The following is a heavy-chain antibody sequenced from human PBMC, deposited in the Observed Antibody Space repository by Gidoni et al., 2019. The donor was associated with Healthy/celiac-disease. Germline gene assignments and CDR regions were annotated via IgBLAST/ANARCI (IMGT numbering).Heavy chain of an antibody. CDR1: GVPFSSYS. D-gene: IGHD3-3*01. V-gene: IGHV3-21*01. Sequence: EVQLVESGGGLVKPGGSLSPSCAASGVPFSSYSMNWVRQAPGKGLEWDSSICSIISYIYDADSVKGRFTSSRDNAKNSLYLQMNCLSAEDTAVYDCAMYDIRFFEWDTALTFDYWGQGTLVTVSS. CDR3: AMYDIRFFEWDTALTFDY. J-gene: IGHJ4*02. CDR2: ICSIISYI.